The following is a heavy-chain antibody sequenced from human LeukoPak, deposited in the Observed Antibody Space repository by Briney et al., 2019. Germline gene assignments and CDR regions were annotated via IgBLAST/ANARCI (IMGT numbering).Heavy chain of an antibody. CDR2: ISYDGSNK. Sequence: GGSLRLSCAASGFTYSSYGMHWVRQAPGKGLEWVAVISYDGSNKYYADSVKGRFTISRDNSKNTLYLQMNSLRAEDTAVYYCAKVPDYGDYSLDYWGQGTLVTVSS. CDR1: GFTYSSYG. J-gene: IGHJ4*02. CDR3: AKVPDYGDYSLDY. V-gene: IGHV3-30*18. D-gene: IGHD4-17*01.